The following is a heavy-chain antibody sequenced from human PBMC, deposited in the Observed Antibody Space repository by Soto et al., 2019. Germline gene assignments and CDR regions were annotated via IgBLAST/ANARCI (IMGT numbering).Heavy chain of an antibody. CDR1: GFIFSDYY. V-gene: IGHV3-11*01. J-gene: IGHJ5*01. D-gene: IGHD3-16*01. CDR2: ISSSGITI. Sequence: QVQLVDSGGKLVKSGGSLRLSCAASGFIFSDYYMTWIRQAPGKGLEWVSHISSSGITISYADSVKGRFTISRDNANNSLYLQRDSLRADDTAVYYCARGNRGFGFWFDSWGQGTPVTVSS. CDR3: ARGNRGFGFWFDS.